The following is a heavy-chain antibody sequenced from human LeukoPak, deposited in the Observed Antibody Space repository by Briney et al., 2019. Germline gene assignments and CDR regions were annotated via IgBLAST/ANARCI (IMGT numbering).Heavy chain of an antibody. CDR3: ARVAVVPAASIDY. D-gene: IGHD2-2*01. V-gene: IGHV4-59*12. CDR2: IYYSGST. J-gene: IGHJ4*02. CDR1: GGSISSYY. Sequence: SETLSLTCTVSGGSISSYYWSWIRQPPGKGLEWIGYIYYSGSTNYNPSLKSRVTISVDTSKNQFSLKLSSVTAADTAVYYCARVAVVPAASIDYWGQGTLVTVSS.